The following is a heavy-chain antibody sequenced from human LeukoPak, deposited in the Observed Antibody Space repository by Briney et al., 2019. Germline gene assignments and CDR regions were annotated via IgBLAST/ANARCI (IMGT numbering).Heavy chain of an antibody. CDR1: GGSIRSSHYY. CDR2: INYSGST. J-gene: IGHJ4*02. CDR3: ARQTTVTTPFDY. V-gene: IGHV4-39*01. D-gene: IGHD4-11*01. Sequence: SETLSLTCTASGGSIRSSHYYWGWIRQPPGKGLEWIGSINYSGSTYYNPSLKSRVTISVDTSKNQFSLKLSSVTAADTAVYYCARQTTVTTPFDYWGQGTLVTVSS.